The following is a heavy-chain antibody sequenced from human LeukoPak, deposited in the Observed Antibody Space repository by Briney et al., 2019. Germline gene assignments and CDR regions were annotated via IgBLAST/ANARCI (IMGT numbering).Heavy chain of an antibody. CDR2: ISGGGGGT. J-gene: IGHJ4*02. D-gene: IGHD3-16*01. CDR3: AKGRYYFDY. V-gene: IGHV3-23*01. Sequence: GGSLRLSCAASGFTFSSYAMSWVRQAPGKGLEWVSAISGGGGGTYYADSVKGRFTISRDNSKNTLYLQVNSLRAEDTAVYYCAKGRYYFDYWGQGTLVTVSS. CDR1: GFTFSSYA.